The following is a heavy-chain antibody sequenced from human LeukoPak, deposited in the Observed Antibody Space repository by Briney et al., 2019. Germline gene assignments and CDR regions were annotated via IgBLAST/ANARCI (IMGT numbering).Heavy chain of an antibody. V-gene: IGHV4-34*01. CDR2: INHSGST. CDR3: ATLGEYYDSSGYYYN. CDR1: GGSFSGYY. Sequence: PSETLSLTCAVYGGSFSGYYWSWIRQPPGKGLEWIGEINHSGSTNYNPSLKSRVTISVDTSKNQFSLKLTSGTAADTAVYYCATLGEYYDSSGYYYNWGQGTLVTVSS. J-gene: IGHJ4*02. D-gene: IGHD3-22*01.